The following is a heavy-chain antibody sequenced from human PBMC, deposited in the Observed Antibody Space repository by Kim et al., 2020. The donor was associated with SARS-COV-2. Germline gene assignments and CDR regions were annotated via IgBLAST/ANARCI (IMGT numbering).Heavy chain of an antibody. V-gene: IGHV3-9*03. J-gene: IGHJ4*02. CDR1: GFTFDDYA. D-gene: IGHD2-21*02. Sequence: GGSLRLSCAASGFTFDDYAMHWVRQAPGKGLEWVSGISWNSGSIGYADSVKGRFTISRDNAKNSLYLQMNSLRAEDMALYYCAKDIPPRSYCGGDCLSMDYWGQGTLVTVSS. CDR2: ISWNSGSI. CDR3: AKDIPPRSYCGGDCLSMDY.